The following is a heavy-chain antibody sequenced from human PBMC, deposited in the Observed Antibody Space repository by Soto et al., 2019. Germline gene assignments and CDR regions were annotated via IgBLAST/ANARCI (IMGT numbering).Heavy chain of an antibody. CDR1: GYNFSRYW. J-gene: IGHJ6*02. Sequence: GESLKISCQGSGYNFSRYWIGWVRQMPGKGLEWVGIIYPGDSDTRYSPSFQGQVTISADKSISTAYLQWSSLKASDTAMYYCARHLAGMDVWGQGTTVTVSS. CDR2: IYPGDSDT. V-gene: IGHV5-51*01. D-gene: IGHD3-16*01. CDR3: ARHLAGMDV.